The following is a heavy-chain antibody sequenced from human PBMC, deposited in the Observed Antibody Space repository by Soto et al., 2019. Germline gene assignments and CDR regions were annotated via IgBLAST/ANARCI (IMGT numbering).Heavy chain of an antibody. D-gene: IGHD3-22*01. CDR1: GYIFANHY. V-gene: IGHV1-46*01. CDR2: INPSGGST. J-gene: IGHJ4*02. CDR3: ARADYYDGSGFYYDY. Sequence: GASVKVSCKASGYIFANHYIHWVRQAPGQGLEWMGIINPSGGSTNYLQKFQGRVTMTRDTSTSTVYMELSSLRSEDTAVYFCARADYYDGSGFYYDYWGQGTLVTVSS.